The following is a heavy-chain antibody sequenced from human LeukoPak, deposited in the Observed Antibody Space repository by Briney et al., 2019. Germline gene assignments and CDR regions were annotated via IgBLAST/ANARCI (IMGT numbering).Heavy chain of an antibody. Sequence: GGSLRLSCAASGFTFSNSWMSWVRQAPGKGLEWVGRIKSKTDGGTTDYAATVRGRFTISRDDSKNTLYLQMNSLKTDDTAVYYCTTDLYGAVTTGLDAFDIRSQGTMVTVSS. CDR1: GFTFSNSW. CDR3: TTDLYGAVTTGLDAFDI. CDR2: IKSKTDGGTT. J-gene: IGHJ3*02. D-gene: IGHD4-17*01. V-gene: IGHV3-15*01.